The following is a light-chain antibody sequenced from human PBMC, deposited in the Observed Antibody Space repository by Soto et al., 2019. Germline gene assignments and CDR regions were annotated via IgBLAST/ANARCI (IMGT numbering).Light chain of an antibody. CDR1: QSISIY. V-gene: IGKV3-15*01. CDR3: QQYNNWPPWT. Sequence: MTQSPSSLSASLGDRVTITCRASQSISIYLNWYQQKVGQAPRLLIYGASTRATGIPARFSGSGSGTEFTLTISSLQSEDFAVYYCQQYNNWPPWTFGQGTKVDIK. CDR2: GAS. J-gene: IGKJ1*01.